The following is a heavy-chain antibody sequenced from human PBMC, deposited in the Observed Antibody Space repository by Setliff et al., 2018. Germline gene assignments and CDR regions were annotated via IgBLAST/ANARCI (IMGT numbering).Heavy chain of an antibody. Sequence: GASVKVSCKASGGTFSSYGISWVRQAPGQGLEWLGGTIPNFGTTNYAQKFQDRVTIITDESTSTAYMELSSLRSEDTAVYFCAREGVDTRSSTDYRYYMDVWGKGTTVTVSS. CDR3: AREGVDTRSSTDYRYYMDV. CDR1: GGTFSSYG. D-gene: IGHD5-18*01. J-gene: IGHJ6*03. CDR2: TIPNFGTT. V-gene: IGHV1-69*05.